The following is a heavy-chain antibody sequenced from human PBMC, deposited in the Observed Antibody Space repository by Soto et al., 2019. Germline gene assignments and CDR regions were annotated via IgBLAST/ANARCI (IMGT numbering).Heavy chain of an antibody. D-gene: IGHD4-17*01. Sequence: EVQLVESGGGLVQPGGSLRLSCAASGFTFSSYWMSWVRQAPGKGLEWVANIKQDGSEKYYVDSVKGRFTISRDNAKNSLYRQMNSLRAEDTAVYYCAREGGYMTTVARGGAFDIWGQGTMVTVSS. CDR1: GFTFSSYW. CDR3: AREGGYMTTVARGGAFDI. CDR2: IKQDGSEK. J-gene: IGHJ3*02. V-gene: IGHV3-7*01.